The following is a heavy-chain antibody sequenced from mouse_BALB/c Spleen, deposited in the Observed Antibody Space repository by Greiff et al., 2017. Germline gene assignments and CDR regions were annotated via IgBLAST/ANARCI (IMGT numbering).Heavy chain of an antibody. Sequence: VKLMESGPGLVQPSQSLSITCTVSGFSLTSYGVHWVRQSPGKGLEWLGVIWSGGSTDYNAAFISRLSISKDNSKSQVFFKMNSLQADDTAIYYCARNEGLYYRYDGLFAYWGQGTLVTVSA. CDR1: GFSLTSYG. CDR3: ARNEGLYYRYDGLFAY. J-gene: IGHJ3*01. CDR2: IWSGGST. V-gene: IGHV2-4-1*01. D-gene: IGHD2-14*01.